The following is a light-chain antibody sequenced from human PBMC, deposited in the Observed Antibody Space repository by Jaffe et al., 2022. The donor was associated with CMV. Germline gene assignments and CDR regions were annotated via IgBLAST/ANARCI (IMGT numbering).Light chain of an antibody. CDR3: ASFTSTSSHFQ. CDR1: SSDIGGYDY. CDR2: GVM. V-gene: IGLV2-14*03. Sequence: QSALTQPASVSGSPGQSITISCTGTSSDIGGYDYVSWYQQHPGKAPKLMIYGVMNRPSGVSDRFSGSKSGNTASLTISGLHAEDEADYYCASFTSTSSHFQFAGGTKLTV. J-gene: IGLJ2*01.